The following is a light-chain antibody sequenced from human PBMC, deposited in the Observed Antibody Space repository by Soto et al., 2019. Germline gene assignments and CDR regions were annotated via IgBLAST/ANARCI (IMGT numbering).Light chain of an antibody. J-gene: IGKJ5*01. V-gene: IGKV3-11*01. CDR3: QQRNVWPPIT. CDR1: HSVSNS. CDR2: DVS. Sequence: EFVFTQSPAALSLSPGERATISCWASHSVSNSLAWYQQRPGQSPRLLIYDVSTRATGIPARFGGSGSGTEFTLPINSIEPEDFAVYYCQQRNVWPPITFGQGTRL.